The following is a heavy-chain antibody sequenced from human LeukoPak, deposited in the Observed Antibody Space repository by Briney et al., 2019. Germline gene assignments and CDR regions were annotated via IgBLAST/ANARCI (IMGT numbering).Heavy chain of an antibody. J-gene: IGHJ6*02. V-gene: IGHV4-59*01. CDR1: GGSISSYY. CDR3: AGYCSSTSCYSPNYAMDV. CDR2: IYYSGST. D-gene: IGHD2-2*02. Sequence: SETLSLACTVSGGSISSYYWSWIRQPPVKVLEWIGYIYYSGSTNYNPSLKSRVTISVDTSKNQFSLKLSSVTAADTAVYYCAGYCSSTSCYSPNYAMDVWGQGTTVTVSS.